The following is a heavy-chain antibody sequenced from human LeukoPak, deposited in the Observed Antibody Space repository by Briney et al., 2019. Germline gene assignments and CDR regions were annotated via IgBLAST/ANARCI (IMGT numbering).Heavy chain of an antibody. CDR1: GLTFSSYG. Sequence: GGSLRLSCVASGLTFSSYGMHWVRQAPGKGLEWVSFIRYDGSNKYYADSVKGRLTISRDNSKNTLYLQMNSLRAEDTAEYYCANQDSTEYSYYFDFWGQGTLVTVSS. CDR2: IRYDGSNK. V-gene: IGHV3-30*02. CDR3: ANQDSTEYSYYFDF. J-gene: IGHJ4*02. D-gene: IGHD2/OR15-2a*01.